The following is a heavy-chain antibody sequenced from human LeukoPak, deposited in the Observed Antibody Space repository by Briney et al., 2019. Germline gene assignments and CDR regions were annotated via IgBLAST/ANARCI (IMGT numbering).Heavy chain of an antibody. V-gene: IGHV3-9*01. Sequence: PSGGSLRLSCAASGFTFDDYAMHWVRQAPGKGLEWVSGISWNSGSIGYADSVKGRFTISRDNAKNSLYLQMNSLRAEDTASYYCAKFIAARGYFDYWGQGTLVTVSS. CDR2: ISWNSGSI. CDR3: AKFIAARGYFDY. CDR1: GFTFDDYA. D-gene: IGHD6-6*01. J-gene: IGHJ4*02.